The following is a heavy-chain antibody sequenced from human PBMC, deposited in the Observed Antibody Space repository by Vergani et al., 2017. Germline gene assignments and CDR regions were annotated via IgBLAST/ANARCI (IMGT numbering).Heavy chain of an antibody. Sequence: QVQLVQSGAEVKKPGASVKVSCKASGFTFTAYYFHWVRQAPGQGLEWMGWINPRRGGTNFAQKFQGRVTVTRDTSIRTAYMELSGLRSDDTAVYYCARARHDYSSPYYFYYMDVWGKGTTVTVSS. CDR2: INPRRGGT. V-gene: IGHV1-2*02. J-gene: IGHJ6*03. D-gene: IGHD4-11*01. CDR3: ARARHDYSSPYYFYYMDV. CDR1: GFTFTAYY.